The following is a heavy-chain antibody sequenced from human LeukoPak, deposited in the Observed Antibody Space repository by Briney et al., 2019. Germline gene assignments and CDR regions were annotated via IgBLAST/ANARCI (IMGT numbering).Heavy chain of an antibody. J-gene: IGHJ4*02. CDR3: ARVRDFDY. CDR2: ISYDGSNK. V-gene: IGHV3-30*04. CDR1: GFTFSSYA. Sequence: GGSLRLSCAASGFTFSSYAMHWVRQAPGKGLEWAAVISYDGSNKYYADSVKGRFTISRDNSKNTLYLQMNSLRAEDTAVYYCARVRDFDYWGQGTLVTVSS. D-gene: IGHD3-10*01.